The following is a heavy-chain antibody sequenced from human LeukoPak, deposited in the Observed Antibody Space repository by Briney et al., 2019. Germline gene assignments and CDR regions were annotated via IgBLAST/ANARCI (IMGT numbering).Heavy chain of an antibody. CDR3: ARYHCGSTYCPGVDF. V-gene: IGHV4-31*03. J-gene: IGHJ4*02. D-gene: IGHD2-2*01. Sequence: SETLSLTCTVAAGSINSGGYFWTWVRQHPGEGLEWIGYIWNSGNSYYNPSLSRRVIISADSSKSPFSLKLSSVTAADTAVYYCARYHCGSTYCPGVDFYGQGTLSPSPQ. CDR1: AGSINSGGYF. CDR2: IWNSGNS.